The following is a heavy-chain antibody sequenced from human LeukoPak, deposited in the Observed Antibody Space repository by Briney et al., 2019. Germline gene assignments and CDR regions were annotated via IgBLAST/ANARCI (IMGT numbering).Heavy chain of an antibody. Sequence: GASVKVSCKASGYSFTSYAISWVRQAPGQGLEWMGGIIPIFGTANYAQKFQGRVTITADESTSTAYMELSSLRSEDTAVYYCARPIPGRVYRDIVVVPAAMSHYYYGMDVWGQGTTVTVSS. J-gene: IGHJ6*02. D-gene: IGHD2-2*01. V-gene: IGHV1-69*13. CDR3: ARPIPGRVYRDIVVVPAAMSHYYYGMDV. CDR2: IIPIFGTA. CDR1: GYSFTSYA.